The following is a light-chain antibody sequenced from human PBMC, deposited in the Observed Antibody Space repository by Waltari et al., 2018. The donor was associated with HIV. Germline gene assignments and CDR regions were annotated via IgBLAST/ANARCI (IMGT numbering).Light chain of an antibody. CDR1: ALPKQF. CDR2: RDT. J-gene: IGLJ2*01. CDR3: QVWDSSTVV. V-gene: IGLV3-9*01. Sequence: SYELTQPPSLSVSPGQTARIPCSGDALPKQFAYWSQQKPGQAPVLVIYRDTNRPSGIPERFSGSNSGNTATLTINRAQAEDEADYYCQVWDSSTVVFGGGTKLTVL.